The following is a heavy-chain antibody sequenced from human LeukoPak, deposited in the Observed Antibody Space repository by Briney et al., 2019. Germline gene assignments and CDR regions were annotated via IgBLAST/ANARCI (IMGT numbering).Heavy chain of an antibody. Sequence: GGSLRLSCAASGFTFSNYAMSWVRQAPGKGLEWVSVVSCSTYYADSVKGRFTISRENSKNTLFLQMNSLRAEDTAVYYCAKLVGATTDFDYWGQGTLVTVSS. J-gene: IGHJ4*02. D-gene: IGHD1-26*01. CDR1: GFTFSNYA. V-gene: IGHV3-23*01. CDR3: AKLVGATTDFDY. CDR2: VSCST.